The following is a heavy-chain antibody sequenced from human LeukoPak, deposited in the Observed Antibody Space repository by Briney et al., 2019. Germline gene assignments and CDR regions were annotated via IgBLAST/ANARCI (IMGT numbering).Heavy chain of an antibody. CDR2: IYSSGST. CDR3: ARSSSGYYYYYMDV. J-gene: IGHJ6*03. D-gene: IGHD6-6*01. Sequence: PSETLSLTCTVSGGSISSHYWSWIRQPAGKGLEWIGRIYSSGSTNYNPSLKSRVTMSVDTSKNQFSLKLSSVTAADTAVYYCARSSSGYYYYYMDVWGKGTTVTVSS. CDR1: GGSISSHY. V-gene: IGHV4-4*07.